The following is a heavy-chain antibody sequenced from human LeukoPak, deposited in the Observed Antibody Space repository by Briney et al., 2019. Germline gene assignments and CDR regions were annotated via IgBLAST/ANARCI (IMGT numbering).Heavy chain of an antibody. D-gene: IGHD6-6*01. V-gene: IGHV3-66*01. CDR1: GFNISNNY. Sequence: GGSLRLSCAASGFNISNNYMNWVRQTPGKGLEWVSVIYSGGSTYYADSVKGRFTISRDNSRNTLYLQMNNLRAEDTAVYYCARESLDEWGQGTLVTVSS. CDR3: ARESLDE. CDR2: IYSGGST. J-gene: IGHJ4*02.